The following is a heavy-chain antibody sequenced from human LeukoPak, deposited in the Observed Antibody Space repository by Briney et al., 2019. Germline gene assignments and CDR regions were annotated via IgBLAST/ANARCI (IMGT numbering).Heavy chain of an antibody. CDR2: INPSGGST. CDR1: GYTFTSYY. V-gene: IGHV1-46*01. Sequence: ASVKVSCKASGYTFTSYYMHWVRQAPGQGLEWMGIINPSGGSTSYAQKFQGRVTMTRDTSTSTVYMELSSLRSEDTAVYYCGRMGRYSGYDYGGWSYWGQGTLATVSS. J-gene: IGHJ4*02. D-gene: IGHD5-12*01. CDR3: GRMGRYSGYDYGGWSY.